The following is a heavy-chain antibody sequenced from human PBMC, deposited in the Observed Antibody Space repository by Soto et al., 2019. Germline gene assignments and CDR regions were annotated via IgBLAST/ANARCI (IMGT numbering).Heavy chain of an antibody. V-gene: IGHV3-30*18. CDR2: ISYDGSNK. J-gene: IGHJ4*02. D-gene: IGHD6-13*01. CDR1: GFTFSSYG. CDR3: AKIPSGQQLGERFGY. Sequence: GGSLRLSCAASGFTFSSYGMHWVRQAPGKGLEWVAVISYDGSNKYYADSVKGRFTISRDNSKNTLYLQMNSLRAEDTAVYYCAKIPSGQQLGERFGYWGQGTLVTVSS.